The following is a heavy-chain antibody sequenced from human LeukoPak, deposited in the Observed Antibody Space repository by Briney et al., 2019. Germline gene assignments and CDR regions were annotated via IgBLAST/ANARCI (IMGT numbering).Heavy chain of an antibody. D-gene: IGHD3-9*01. J-gene: IGHJ4*02. CDR3: ARADILTGYYGD. V-gene: IGHV3-66*01. CDR1: GFRVSSNY. CDR2: IYSGGST. Sequence: GSLRLSFAASGFRVSSNYMSWVRQAPGKGLEWVSVIYSGGSTYYADSVKGRFTISRDNSKNTLYLQMNSLRAEDTAVYYCARADILTGYYGDWGQGTLVTVSS.